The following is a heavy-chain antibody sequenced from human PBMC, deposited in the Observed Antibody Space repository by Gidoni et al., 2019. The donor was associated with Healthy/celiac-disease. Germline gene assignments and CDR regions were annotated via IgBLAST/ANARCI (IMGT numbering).Heavy chain of an antibody. CDR3: AHSRVLHDYGDEGGAFDI. J-gene: IGHJ3*02. CDR1: GFSLSTSGVG. D-gene: IGHD4-17*01. Sequence: QITLKESGPTLVKPTQTLTLTCTFSGFSLSTSGVGVGWIRQPPGKALEWLALIYWDDDKCYSPSLKSRLTITKDTSKNQVVLTMTNMDPVDTATYYCAHSRVLHDYGDEGGAFDIWGQGTMVTVSS. CDR2: IYWDDDK. V-gene: IGHV2-5*02.